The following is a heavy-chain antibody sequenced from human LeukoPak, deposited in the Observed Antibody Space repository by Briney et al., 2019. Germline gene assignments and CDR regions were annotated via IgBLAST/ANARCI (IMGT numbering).Heavy chain of an antibody. CDR2: IRYDGSNK. Sequence: GGSLRLSCAASGFIFSTYGMHWVRQAPGKGLEWLAFIRYDGSNKYYADSVKGRFTISRDNSKNTLYLQMNSLRAEDTAVYYCASHRSSSLVFDYWGQGTLVTVSS. D-gene: IGHD6-13*01. J-gene: IGHJ4*02. CDR1: GFIFSTYG. V-gene: IGHV3-30*02. CDR3: ASHRSSSLVFDY.